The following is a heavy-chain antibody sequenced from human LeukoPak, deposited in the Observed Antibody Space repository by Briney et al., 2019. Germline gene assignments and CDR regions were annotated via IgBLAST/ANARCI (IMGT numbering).Heavy chain of an antibody. CDR3: SRDIRGMGSHDAFDI. V-gene: IGHV4-31*03. Sequence: SQTLSLTCSVSGGSIRSDSSFWNWIRQHPGKGLEWIGYISYSGSTNYNPSLKSRVTISVDTSKNQFSLKLSSVTAADTAVYYCSRDIRGMGSHDAFDIWGQGTMVTVSS. CDR1: GGSIRSDSSF. D-gene: IGHD1-26*01. J-gene: IGHJ3*02. CDR2: ISYSGST.